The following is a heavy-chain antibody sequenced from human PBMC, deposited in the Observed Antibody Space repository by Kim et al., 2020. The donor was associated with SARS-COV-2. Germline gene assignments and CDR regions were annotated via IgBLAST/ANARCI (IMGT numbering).Heavy chain of an antibody. V-gene: IGHV6-1*01. Sequence: SQTLSLTCAISGDSVSSNSAAWNWIRQSPSRGLEWLGRTYYRSKWYNDYAVSVKSRITINPDTSKNQFSLQLNSVTPEAPAGYYCARTYIVVVPAAILSEKQDVDYYFYMDVSGTGTTGTVSS. CDR3: ARTYIVVVPAAILSEKQDVDYYFYMDV. CDR1: GDSVSSNSAA. J-gene: IGHJ6*03. CDR2: TYYRSKWYN. D-gene: IGHD2-2*02.